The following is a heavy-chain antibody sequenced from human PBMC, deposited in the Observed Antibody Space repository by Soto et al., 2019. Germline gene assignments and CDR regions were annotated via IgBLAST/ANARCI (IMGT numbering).Heavy chain of an antibody. CDR2: ISSSSSTI. CDR1: GFTFSSYS. Sequence: EVQLVESGGGLVQPGGSLRLSCAASGFTFSSYSMNWVRQAPRKGLEWVSYISSSSSTIYYADSVEGRFTISRDNAKNSLYLQMNSLRDEDTAVYYCARDPEYSSGWYSRDYWGQGTLVTVSS. V-gene: IGHV3-48*02. D-gene: IGHD6-19*01. J-gene: IGHJ4*02. CDR3: ARDPEYSSGWYSRDY.